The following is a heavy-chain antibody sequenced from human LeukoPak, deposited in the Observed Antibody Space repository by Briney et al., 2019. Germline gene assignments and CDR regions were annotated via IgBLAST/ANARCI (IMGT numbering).Heavy chain of an antibody. CDR2: IHTSGNT. CDR1: GASISSYY. J-gene: IGHJ5*02. Sequence: SETLSLTCSVSGASISSYYWTWIGHPAGKGPKGIGRIHTSGNTNYNPSLKSRVNMSADTSKNQFSLKLNSVTAADTAVYYCARVTDPRYNWFDPWGQGTLVTVSS. V-gene: IGHV4-4*07. D-gene: IGHD2-21*02. CDR3: ARVTDPRYNWFDP.